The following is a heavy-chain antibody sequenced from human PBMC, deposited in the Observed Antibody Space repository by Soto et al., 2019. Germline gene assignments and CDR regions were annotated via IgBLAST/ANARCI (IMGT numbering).Heavy chain of an antibody. D-gene: IGHD1-26*01. CDR3: ASGKSGSYDF. V-gene: IGHV3-21*01. CDR2: ISGGGTYI. Sequence: PGGSLRLSCAASEFTFSSYALNWVRQAPGKGLEWVSSISGGGTYIYYADSVKGRFTISRDNAKNSLYLQMNSLRADDTAVYYCASGKSGSYDFLGQGTLVTV. J-gene: IGHJ4*02. CDR1: EFTFSSYA.